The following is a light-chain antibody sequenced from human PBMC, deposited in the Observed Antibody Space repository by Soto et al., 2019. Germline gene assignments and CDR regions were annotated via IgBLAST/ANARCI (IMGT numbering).Light chain of an antibody. J-gene: IGKJ3*01. Sequence: DIQMTQSPSTLSASVGDRVTITCRASQSISRSLAWYQQKPGKAPSLLIYDASSLEGGVPSRFSGSGFGTEFILTISNLQPADFATYYCQQYSDFLISFVPGTTVDFK. V-gene: IGKV1-5*01. CDR3: QQYSDFLIS. CDR2: DAS. CDR1: QSISRS.